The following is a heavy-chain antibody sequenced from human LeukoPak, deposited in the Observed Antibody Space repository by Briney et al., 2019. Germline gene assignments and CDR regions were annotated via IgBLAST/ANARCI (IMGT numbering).Heavy chain of an antibody. V-gene: IGHV4-34*01. CDR3: ARRSLWFGGGWFDP. J-gene: IGHJ5*02. D-gene: IGHD3-10*01. CDR2: INHSGST. Sequence: SETLSDTPAQYRGSFRGYYWSSIPQPPGKRLEWIGEINHSGSTNYNPSFKSRVTISVDTSKNQFSLKLSSVTAADTAVYYCARRSLWFGGGWFDPWGQGTLVTVSS. CDR1: RGSFRGYY.